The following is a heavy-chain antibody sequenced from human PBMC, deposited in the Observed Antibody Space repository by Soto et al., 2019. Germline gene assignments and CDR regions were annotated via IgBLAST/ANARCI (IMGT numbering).Heavy chain of an antibody. CDR2: ISAYNDNT. CDR3: ARGPITGTKWFDP. Sequence: ASVKVSCKDSGYTFTTYGSSWLGQDPGQGLEWVGWISAYNDNTNYAQKLQGRVTMTTDTTTSTAYMELRSLRSDDTAVYYCARGPITGTKWFDPWGQGTLVTVSS. J-gene: IGHJ5*02. D-gene: IGHD1-7*01. CDR1: GYTFTTYG. V-gene: IGHV1-18*01.